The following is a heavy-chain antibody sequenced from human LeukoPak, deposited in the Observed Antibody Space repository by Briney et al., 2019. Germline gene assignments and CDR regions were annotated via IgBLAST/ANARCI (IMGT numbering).Heavy chain of an antibody. D-gene: IGHD2-21*01. V-gene: IGHV4-34*01. CDR2: INHSGST. Sequence: SETLSLTCAVYGGSFSGYYWSWIRQPPGKGLEWIGEINHSGSTNYNPSLKSRVTISVDTSKNQFSLKLSSVTAADTAVYYCARVRQTILLSDYFDYWGQGTLVTVSS. CDR3: ARVRQTILLSDYFDY. CDR1: GGSFSGYY. J-gene: IGHJ4*02.